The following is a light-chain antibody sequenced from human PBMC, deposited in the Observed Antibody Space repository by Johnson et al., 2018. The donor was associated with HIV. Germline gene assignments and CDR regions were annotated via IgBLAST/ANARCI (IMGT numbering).Light chain of an antibody. CDR3: ATWDSSLSGGV. J-gene: IGLJ1*01. CDR1: SSNIGNNF. CDR2: ENN. Sequence: QAVLTQPPSVSAAPGQKVTISCSGSSSNIGNNFVSWYQQLPGTAPKLLIYENNKRPSGVPDRFSASKSGTSATLGITGLQPGDEADYYCATWDSSLSGGVFGTGTKVTVL. V-gene: IGLV1-51*02.